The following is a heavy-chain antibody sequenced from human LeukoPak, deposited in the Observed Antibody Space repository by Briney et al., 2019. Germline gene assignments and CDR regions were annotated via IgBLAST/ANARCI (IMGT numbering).Heavy chain of an antibody. V-gene: IGHV3-11*04. Sequence: PGGSLRLSCAASGFTFSDFYMSWIRQAPGKGLEWVSYISSSGNTKYYADSVKGRFTISRDNAKNSLYLQMNSLRAEDTAVYYCAKDSYSKGDFWGQGVLVTVSS. J-gene: IGHJ4*02. CDR3: AKDSYSKGDF. D-gene: IGHD6-13*01. CDR2: ISSSGNTK. CDR1: GFTFSDFY.